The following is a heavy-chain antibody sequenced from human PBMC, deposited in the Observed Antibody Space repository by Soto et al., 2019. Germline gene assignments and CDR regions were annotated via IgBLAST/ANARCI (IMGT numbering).Heavy chain of an antibody. Sequence: EVELVESGGGLVQPGGSLRLSCAASGFTFSRYGINWVRQAPGKGLEWVSYISSRNSTIYYADSVRGRFTISRDNAKNSLCLQMNSLRDEDTAVYYCAIYDVWSGYGRSKTANDYWGQGTLVTVSS. V-gene: IGHV3-48*02. D-gene: IGHD3-3*01. CDR2: ISSRNSTI. CDR1: GFTFSRYG. J-gene: IGHJ4*02. CDR3: AIYDVWSGYGRSKTANDY.